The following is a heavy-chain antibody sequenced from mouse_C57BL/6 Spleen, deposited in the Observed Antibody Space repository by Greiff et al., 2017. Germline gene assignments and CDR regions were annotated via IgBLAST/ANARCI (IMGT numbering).Heavy chain of an antibody. Sequence: QVQLQQPGTELVKPGASVKLSCKASGYTFTSYWMHWVKQRPGQGLEWIGNINPSNGGTNYNEKFKSKATLTVDKSTSTAYMQLSSLTSEDSAVYNCARDYYGSSPYWYFDVWGTGTTVTVSS. CDR1: GYTFTSYW. J-gene: IGHJ1*03. CDR3: ARDYYGSSPYWYFDV. V-gene: IGHV1-53*01. CDR2: INPSNGGT. D-gene: IGHD1-1*01.